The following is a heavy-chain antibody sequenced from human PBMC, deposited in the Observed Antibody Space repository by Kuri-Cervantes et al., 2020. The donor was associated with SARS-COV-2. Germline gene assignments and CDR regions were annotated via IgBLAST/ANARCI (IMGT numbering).Heavy chain of an antibody. CDR2: IYYSGSA. CDR3: ARDDFYYYAMDV. J-gene: IGHJ6*04. CDR1: GGSISSYY. V-gene: IGHV4-59*01. Sequence: SETLSLTCTVSGGSISSYYWSWIRQPPGKGLEWIGYIYYSGSANYNPSLKSRVTISVDTSKNQFSLRLSSVTAADTAVYYCARDDFYYYAMDVWGKGTTVTVSS.